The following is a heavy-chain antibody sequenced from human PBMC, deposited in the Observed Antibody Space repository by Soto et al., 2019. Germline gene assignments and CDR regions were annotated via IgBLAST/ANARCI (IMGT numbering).Heavy chain of an antibody. V-gene: IGHV5-10-1*01. D-gene: IGHD2-15*01. CDR1: GYSFTSYW. CDR3: ASYCSGGSCYLGSIFDY. Sequence: GESLKISCKGSGYSFTSYWISWVRQMPGKGLEWMGRIDPSDSYTNYSPSFQGHVTISADKSISTAYLQWSSLKASDTAMYYCASYCSGGSCYLGSIFDYWGQGTLVTVSS. CDR2: IDPSDSYT. J-gene: IGHJ4*02.